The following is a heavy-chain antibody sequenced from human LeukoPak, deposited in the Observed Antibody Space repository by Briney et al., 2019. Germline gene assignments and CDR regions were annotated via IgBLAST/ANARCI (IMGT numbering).Heavy chain of an antibody. CDR2: MKHDGSET. Sequence: GGSLRLSCATSGFTFSSIWMSWVRQAPGKGLEWVANMKHDGSETNYVDSVKGRFTISRDNAKNSLHLQMNSLRVEDTAVYYCAKASDYGDYADYWGQGTLVTVSS. J-gene: IGHJ4*02. D-gene: IGHD4-17*01. V-gene: IGHV3-7*02. CDR3: AKASDYGDYADY. CDR1: GFTFSSIW.